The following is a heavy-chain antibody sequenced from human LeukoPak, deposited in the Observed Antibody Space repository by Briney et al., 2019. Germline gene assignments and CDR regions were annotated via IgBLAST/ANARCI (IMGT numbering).Heavy chain of an antibody. D-gene: IGHD3-3*01. Sequence: SETLSLTCTVSGGSISSYYWSWIRQPPGKGLEWIGYIYYSGSTDYNPSLKSRVTISVDTSKNQFSLKLSSVTAADTAVYYCARVNPTYYDFWSGIDLDYWGQGTLVTVSS. CDR3: ARVNPTYYDFWSGIDLDY. V-gene: IGHV4-59*12. CDR2: IYYSGST. J-gene: IGHJ4*02. CDR1: GGSISSYY.